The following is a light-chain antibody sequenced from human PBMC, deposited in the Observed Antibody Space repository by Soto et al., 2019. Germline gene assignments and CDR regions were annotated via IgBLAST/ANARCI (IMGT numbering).Light chain of an antibody. V-gene: IGKV3-20*01. CDR1: QSVTSSY. CDR2: GAS. CDR3: QQYGSSPPWT. Sequence: EIVMTQSPATLSVSPWERATLSCRASQSVTSSYLAWYQLKPGQAPRLLIYGASSRATGIPDRFSGSGSGTDFTLTISRLEPEDFAVYYCQQYGSSPPWTFGQGTKVDIK. J-gene: IGKJ1*01.